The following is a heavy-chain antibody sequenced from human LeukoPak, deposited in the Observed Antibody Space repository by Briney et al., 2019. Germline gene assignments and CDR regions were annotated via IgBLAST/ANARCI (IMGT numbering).Heavy chain of an antibody. CDR2: IRSKAYGGTT. CDR1: GSTFGNYG. V-gene: IGHV3-49*04. Sequence: PGRSLRLSCTASGSTFGNYGMSWVRQAPGKGLEWVGFIRSKAYGGTTDYAASVKGRFITSRDDSKSIAYLQMNSLKAEDTAIYYCGRVLSGLYLYYGMDVWGQGTTVTVSS. J-gene: IGHJ6*02. D-gene: IGHD3-3*01. CDR3: GRVLSGLYLYYGMDV.